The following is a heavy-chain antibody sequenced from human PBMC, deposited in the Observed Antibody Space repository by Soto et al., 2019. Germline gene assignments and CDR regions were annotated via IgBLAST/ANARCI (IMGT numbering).Heavy chain of an antibody. V-gene: IGHV1-69*04. CDR1: GGTFSSYT. D-gene: IGHD4-17*01. CDR3: ARELNGHDYGDSERYDY. CDR2: IIPILGIA. Sequence: GASVKVSCKASGGTFSSYTISWVRQAPGQGLEWMGRIIPILGIANYAQKFQGRVTITADKSTSTAYMELSSLRSEDTAVYYCARELNGHDYGDSERYDYWGQGTLVTVSS. J-gene: IGHJ4*02.